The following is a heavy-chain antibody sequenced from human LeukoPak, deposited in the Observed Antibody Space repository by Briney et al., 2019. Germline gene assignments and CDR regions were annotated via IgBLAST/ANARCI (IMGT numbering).Heavy chain of an antibody. Sequence: PGGSLRLSCAASGFIFDNYGMNWVRQAPGKGLEWVSRLSWNSGTIAYADSVKGRFTISRDNAKNSLYLQMNSLRAEDTAVYYCARDLTAMVPYWGQGTLVTVSS. D-gene: IGHD5-18*01. J-gene: IGHJ4*02. V-gene: IGHV3-9*01. CDR3: ARDLTAMVPY. CDR1: GFIFDNYG. CDR2: LSWNSGTI.